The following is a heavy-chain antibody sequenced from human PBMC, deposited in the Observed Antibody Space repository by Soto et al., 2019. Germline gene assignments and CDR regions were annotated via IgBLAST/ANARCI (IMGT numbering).Heavy chain of an antibody. CDR1: GFTFSSYG. CDR2: ISYDGSNK. J-gene: IGHJ4*02. V-gene: IGHV3-30*18. CDR3: AKPVAGTVAFDY. Sequence: QPGGSLRLSCAASGFTFSSYGMHLVLQAPGKGLEWVAVISYDGSNKYYADSVKGRFTISRDNSKNTLYLQMNSLRAEDTAVYYCAKPVAGTVAFDYWGQGTLVTVSS. D-gene: IGHD6-19*01.